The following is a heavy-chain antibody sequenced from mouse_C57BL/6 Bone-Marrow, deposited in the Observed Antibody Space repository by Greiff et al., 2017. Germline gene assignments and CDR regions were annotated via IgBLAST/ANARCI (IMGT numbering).Heavy chain of an antibody. CDR1: GFTFSSYA. D-gene: IGHD1-1*01. CDR3: ARDYYGSSSYYLDY. CDR2: ISDGGSYT. J-gene: IGHJ2*01. Sequence: EVKVVESGGGLVKPGGSLKLSCAASGFTFSSYAMSWVRQTPEKRLEWVATISDGGSYTYYPDNVKGRFTISRDNAKNNLYLQMSHLKSEDTAMYYCARDYYGSSSYYLDYWGQGTTLTVSS. V-gene: IGHV5-4*03.